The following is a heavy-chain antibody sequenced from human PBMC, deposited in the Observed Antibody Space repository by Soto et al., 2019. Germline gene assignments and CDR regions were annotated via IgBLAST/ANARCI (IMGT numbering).Heavy chain of an antibody. J-gene: IGHJ4*02. D-gene: IGHD3-10*01. CDR1: GFTFSSYW. CDR2: INSDGSST. Sequence: GGSLRLSCAASGFTFSSYWMHWVRQAPGKGLVWVSHINSDGSSTSYADSVKGRFTISRDNAKNTLYLQMNSLRAEDTAVYFCARADRTMVRGVCGYWGQGTLVTVSS. V-gene: IGHV3-74*01. CDR3: ARADRTMVRGVCGY.